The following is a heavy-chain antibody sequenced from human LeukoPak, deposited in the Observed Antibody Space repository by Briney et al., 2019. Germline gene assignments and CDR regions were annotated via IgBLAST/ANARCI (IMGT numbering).Heavy chain of an antibody. V-gene: IGHV4-59*01. CDR2: IYYSGST. CDR1: GGSISSYY. Sequence: PSETPSLTCTVSGGSISSYYWSWIRQPPGKGLEWIGYIYYSGSTNYNPSLKSRVTISVDTSKNQFSLKLSSVTAADTAVYYCARDGSRSLYYYYGMDVWGQGTTVTVSS. CDR3: ARDGSRSLYYYYGMDV. J-gene: IGHJ6*02.